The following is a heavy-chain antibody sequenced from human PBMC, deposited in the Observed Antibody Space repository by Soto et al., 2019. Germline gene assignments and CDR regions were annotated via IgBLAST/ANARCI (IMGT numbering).Heavy chain of an antibody. J-gene: IGHJ6*02. Sequence: PGESLKISCEASGYSFTNDWIGWVRQIPGKGQKWMGIVYPGDSDTKYSPSFQGQVTISADKSISTAYLQWDSLKASDSAVYFCARHVGDSSGWLGYYCYTLDVWGQGTTVTVSS. CDR1: GYSFTNDW. CDR3: ARHVGDSSGWLGYYCYTLDV. CDR2: VYPGDSDT. V-gene: IGHV5-51*01. D-gene: IGHD6-19*01.